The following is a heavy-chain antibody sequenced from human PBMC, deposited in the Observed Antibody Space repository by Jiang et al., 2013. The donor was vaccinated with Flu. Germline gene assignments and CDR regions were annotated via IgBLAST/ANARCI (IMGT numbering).Heavy chain of an antibody. D-gene: IGHD4-11*01. J-gene: IGHJ6*02. CDR1: GYTFTGYY. Sequence: QLLESGAEVKKPGASVKVSCKASGYTFTGYYMHWVRQAPGQGLEWMGWINANSGGTKYAQKFQGRVTMTRDTSISTAYMELSSLRSDDTAVYYCARVQERFYGMDVWGQGTTVTVSS. CDR3: ARVQERFYGMDV. V-gene: IGHV1-2*02. CDR2: INANSGGT.